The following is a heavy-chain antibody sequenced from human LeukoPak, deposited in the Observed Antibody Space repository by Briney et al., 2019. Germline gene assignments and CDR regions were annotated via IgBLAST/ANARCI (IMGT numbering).Heavy chain of an antibody. CDR1: GFTFSSYG. J-gene: IGHJ4*02. Sequence: GGSLRLPCAASGFTFSSYGMSWVRQAPGKGLEWVSGISGSGGSTYYADSVKGRFTISRDNSNNTLTLHMNSLRTEDTSIYFCAKGAWAADGPMGNNFASWGQGSLVTVSS. D-gene: IGHD6-13*01. CDR2: ISGSGGST. V-gene: IGHV3-23*01. CDR3: AKGAWAADGPMGNNFAS.